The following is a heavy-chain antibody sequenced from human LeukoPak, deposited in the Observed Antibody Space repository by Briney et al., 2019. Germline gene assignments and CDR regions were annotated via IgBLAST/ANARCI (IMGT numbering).Heavy chain of an antibody. J-gene: IGHJ6*03. CDR1: GGTFNSYG. V-gene: IGHV1-69*10. CDR3: GRGARSPHYYYYMDV. Sequence: GASVKVSCKASGGTFNSYGIIWVRQAPGQGLEWMGGIIPILGTANYAQKFQGRVTITADKSTSTAYMELSSLRSEDTAVYYCGRGARSPHYYYYMDVWGKGTTVTVSS. CDR2: IIPILGTA. D-gene: IGHD5-12*01.